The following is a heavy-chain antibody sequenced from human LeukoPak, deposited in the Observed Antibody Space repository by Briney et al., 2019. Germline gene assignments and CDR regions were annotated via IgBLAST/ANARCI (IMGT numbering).Heavy chain of an antibody. D-gene: IGHD5-18*01. V-gene: IGHV4-39*01. CDR1: GDSKSYY. J-gene: IGHJ2*01. CDR3: ARPETTSMVPWFFDL. CDR2: IHSSGTT. Sequence: SETLSLTCTVSGDSKSYYWGWIRQPPGKGLDWIGTIHSSGTTYYTPSLKGRVTISVDMSKNQFSLKLHSVTAADTAVYYCARPETTSMVPWFFDLWGRGILVTVSS.